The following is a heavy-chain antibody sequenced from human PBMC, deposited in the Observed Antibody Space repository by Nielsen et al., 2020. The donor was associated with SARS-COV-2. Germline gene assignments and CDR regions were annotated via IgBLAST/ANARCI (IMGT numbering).Heavy chain of an antibody. V-gene: IGHV4-39*01. CDR2: IYYSGST. Sequence: SETLSLTCTVSGGSISSSSYYWGWIHQPPGKGLEWIGSIYYSGSTYYNPSLKSRVTISVDTSKNQFSLKLSSVTAADTAVYYCARQNPYTAVAGTPLGYWGQGTLVTVSS. CDR3: ARQNPYTAVAGTPLGY. J-gene: IGHJ4*02. CDR1: GGSISSSSYY. D-gene: IGHD6-19*01.